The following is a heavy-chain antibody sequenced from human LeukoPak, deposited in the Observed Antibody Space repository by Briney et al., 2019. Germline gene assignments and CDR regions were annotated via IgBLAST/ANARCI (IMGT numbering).Heavy chain of an antibody. V-gene: IGHV4-59*01. CDR1: GGSISSYY. J-gene: IGHJ3*02. D-gene: IGHD1-26*01. Sequence: SETLSLTCTVCGGSISSYYWSWIRQPPGKGLEWSGYIYYSGSTNYNPSLKSRVTISVDTSKNQFSLKLSSVTAADTAVYYCASAGLIVGAFYAFDIWGQGTMVTVSS. CDR2: IYYSGST. CDR3: ASAGLIVGAFYAFDI.